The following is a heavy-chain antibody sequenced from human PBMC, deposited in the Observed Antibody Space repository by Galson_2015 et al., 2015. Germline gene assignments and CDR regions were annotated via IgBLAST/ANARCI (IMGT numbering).Heavy chain of an antibody. D-gene: IGHD6-6*01. J-gene: IGHJ4*02. V-gene: IGHV3-30-3*01. CDR1: GFTFSGYA. Sequence: SLRLPCAASGFTFSGYAMHWVRQAPGKGLEWVALISYDGSNRYYADSVKGRFSISRDNAKNSQSLQMNSLRAEDTAVYYCARIGYSSSSFDYWGQGTLVTVPS. CDR2: ISYDGSNR. CDR3: ARIGYSSSSFDY.